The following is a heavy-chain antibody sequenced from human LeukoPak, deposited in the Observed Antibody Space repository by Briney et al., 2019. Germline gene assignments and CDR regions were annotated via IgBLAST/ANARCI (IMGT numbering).Heavy chain of an antibody. D-gene: IGHD5-24*01. Sequence: SQTLSVTCAISGDSVSSNSTACNWIRQSPSRGLEWLGRTYYRSKWYSDYAVSVKSRITINPDTSKNQFSLQLNSVTPEDTAVYYCARGGQGDGYSADEAFDMWGQGTMVTVSS. CDR3: ARGGQGDGYSADEAFDM. J-gene: IGHJ3*02. CDR2: TYYRSKWYS. CDR1: GDSVSSNSTA. V-gene: IGHV6-1*01.